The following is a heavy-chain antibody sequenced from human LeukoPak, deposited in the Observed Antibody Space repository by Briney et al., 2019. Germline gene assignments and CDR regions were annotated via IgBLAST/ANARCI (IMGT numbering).Heavy chain of an antibody. CDR3: AKMQGYFDY. J-gene: IGHJ4*02. Sequence: GGSLRLFCAASGFTFTSYAMSWVRQAPGKGLEWVSAITGSGGTTYYADFVKGRFTISRDNSKNTLYLQMNGLRVEDTAVYYCAKMQGYFDYWGQGTLVTVSS. CDR2: ITGSGGTT. V-gene: IGHV3-23*01. CDR1: GFTFTSYA.